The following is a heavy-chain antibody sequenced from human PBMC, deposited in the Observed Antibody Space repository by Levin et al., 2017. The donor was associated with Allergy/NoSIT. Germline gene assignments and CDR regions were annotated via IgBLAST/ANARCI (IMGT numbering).Heavy chain of an antibody. Sequence: GESLKISCAASGFTFSSYAMSWVRQAPGKGLEWVSVISGSGGSTYYADSVKGRFTISRDNSKNTLYLQMSSLSAEDTTVYYCANDPYDRSGYWNEYWGQGTLVTVSS. J-gene: IGHJ4*02. CDR3: ANDPYDRSGYWNEY. V-gene: IGHV3-23*01. CDR2: ISGSGGST. CDR1: GFTFSSYA. D-gene: IGHD3-22*01.